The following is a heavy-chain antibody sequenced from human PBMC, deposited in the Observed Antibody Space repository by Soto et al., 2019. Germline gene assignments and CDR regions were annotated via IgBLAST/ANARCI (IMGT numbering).Heavy chain of an antibody. CDR1: GYTFTSYA. Sequence: QVQLVQSGAEVKKPGASVKVSCKASGYTFTSYAMHWVRQAPGQRLEWMGWINAGNGNTKYSQKFQGRVTITRDTSASTAYMELSSLRSQDTAVYYCARDRIPGAFDIWGQGTMVTVSS. CDR2: INAGNGNT. J-gene: IGHJ3*02. CDR3: ARDRIPGAFDI. V-gene: IGHV1-3*01.